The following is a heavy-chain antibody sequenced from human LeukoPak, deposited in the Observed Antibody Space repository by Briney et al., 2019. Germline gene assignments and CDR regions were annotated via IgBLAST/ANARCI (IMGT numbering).Heavy chain of an antibody. D-gene: IGHD1-14*01. Sequence: GGSLRLSCAASGFTFSGYAMNWVRQAPGKGLEWVSSINGGGNTFYADSVKGRFAISQDNDKNSSYLQLTGLRAQDTAVYYCARDPEQADRWGQGPLLTVSS. V-gene: IGHV3-21*06. J-gene: IGHJ5*02. CDR1: GFTFSGYA. CDR2: INGGGNT. CDR3: ARDPEQADR.